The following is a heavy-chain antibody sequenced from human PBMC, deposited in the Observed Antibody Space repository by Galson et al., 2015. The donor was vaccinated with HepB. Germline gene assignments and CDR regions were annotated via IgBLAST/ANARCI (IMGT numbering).Heavy chain of an antibody. D-gene: IGHD3-22*01. CDR2: IYPGDSDT. V-gene: IGHV5-51*01. CDR1: GYSFTSYW. J-gene: IGHJ4*02. CDR3: ARHNTHGNYYDSSGYLN. Sequence: QSGAEVKKPGESLKISCKGSGYSFTSYWIGWVRQMPGKGLEWMGIIYPGDSDTRYSPSFQGQVTISAYRSISTAYLQWSSLKASDTAMYYCARHNTHGNYYDSSGYLNWGQGTLVTVSS.